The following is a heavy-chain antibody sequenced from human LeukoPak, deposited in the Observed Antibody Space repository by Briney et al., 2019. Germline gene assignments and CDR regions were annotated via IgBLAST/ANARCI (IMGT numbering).Heavy chain of an antibody. V-gene: IGHV3-23*01. CDR1: GFTFSNCG. Sequence: GGSLRRSCSASGFTFSNCGMSWVRHAPGKGLKWFSAVSGGGDATFYADSVKGRFTISSDNTGTTLSLQMNRLRADETAVYFCAKTPQGYSAYYDYWGQGALVTVSS. CDR2: VSGGGDAT. CDR3: AKTPQGYSAYYDY. D-gene: IGHD5-12*01. J-gene: IGHJ4*02.